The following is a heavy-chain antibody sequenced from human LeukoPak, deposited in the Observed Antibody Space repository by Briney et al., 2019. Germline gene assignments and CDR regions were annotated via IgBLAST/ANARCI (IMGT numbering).Heavy chain of an antibody. J-gene: IGHJ5*02. CDR2: INPNSGGT. Sequence: ASVKVSCKASGYTFTGYYMHWVRQAPGQGLEWMGWINPNSGGTNYAQKLQGRVTMTTDTSTSTAYMELRSLRSDDTAVYYCARDGVGYCSGGSCSWFDPWGQGTLVTVSS. V-gene: IGHV1-2*02. CDR1: GYTFTGYY. D-gene: IGHD2-15*01. CDR3: ARDGVGYCSGGSCSWFDP.